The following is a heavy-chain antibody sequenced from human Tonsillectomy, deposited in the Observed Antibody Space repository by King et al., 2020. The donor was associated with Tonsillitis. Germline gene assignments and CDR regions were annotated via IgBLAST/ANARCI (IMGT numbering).Heavy chain of an antibody. J-gene: IGHJ4*02. D-gene: IGHD3-22*01. V-gene: IGHV3-30*18. Sequence: VQLVESGGGVVQPGRSLRLSCAASGFTFSRYGMHWVRQAPGKGLEWVAVIAYDGSNYYYADSVKGRFTISRDNSNKTVYLQLTSLRAEDTAVYYCAKDRRRHSSYYDSRGYFYGLHNWGQGTLVTVSS. CDR2: IAYDGSNY. CDR1: GFTFSRYG. CDR3: AKDRRRHSSYYDSRGYFYGLHN.